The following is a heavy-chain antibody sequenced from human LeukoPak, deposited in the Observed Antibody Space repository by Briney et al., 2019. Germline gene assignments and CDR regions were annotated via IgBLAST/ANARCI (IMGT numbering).Heavy chain of an antibody. CDR3: ARGGVLKSVDY. CDR1: GGSIGSHY. Sequence: SETLSLTCTVSGGSIGSHYWTWIRQTPGKGLEWIGYVYDIGSTKYNPSLKRRVTISVDTSKSQFSLRLSSVTAADTAVYYCARGGVLKSVDYWGQGTLVAVSS. CDR2: VYDIGST. J-gene: IGHJ4*02. D-gene: IGHD3-16*01. V-gene: IGHV4-59*11.